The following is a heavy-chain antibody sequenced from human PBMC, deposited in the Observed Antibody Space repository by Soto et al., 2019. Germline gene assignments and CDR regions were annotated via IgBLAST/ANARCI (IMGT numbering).Heavy chain of an antibody. CDR3: ARMDYGDYLSAPAWYFDL. V-gene: IGHV3-11*01. J-gene: IGHJ2*01. CDR1: GFTFSDYY. CDR2: ISSSGSTI. D-gene: IGHD4-17*01. Sequence: GGSLRLSCAASGFTFSDYYMSWIRQAPGKGLEWVSYISSSGSTIYYADSVKGRFTISRDNAKNSLYLQMNSLRAEDTAVYYCARMDYGDYLSAPAWYFDLWGRGTLVTVSS.